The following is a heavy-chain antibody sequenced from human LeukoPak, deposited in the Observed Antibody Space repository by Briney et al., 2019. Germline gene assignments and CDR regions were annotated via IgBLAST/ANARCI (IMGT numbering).Heavy chain of an antibody. J-gene: IGHJ4*02. D-gene: IGHD3-22*01. CDR2: ISWNSGII. Sequence: GGALRLSCVASGSPFDDYGMFWVRQSPGKGLEGVSRISWNSGIIDYADSVKGRFTISRDNAKNSLYLQMNSLRVEDTAFYYCAKDRFFYDSGSKTNWGQGTLVTVSS. CDR1: GSPFDDYG. CDR3: AKDRFFYDSGSKTN. V-gene: IGHV3-9*01.